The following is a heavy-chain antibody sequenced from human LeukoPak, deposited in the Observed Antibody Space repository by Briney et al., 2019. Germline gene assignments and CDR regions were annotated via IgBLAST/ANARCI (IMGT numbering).Heavy chain of an antibody. D-gene: IGHD1-26*01. Sequence: GGSLGLSCAASGFTFSNSWMAWVRQAPGKGLEWVANIKQDASTKHYADSLKGRFTISRDNPKNSLYLQMNSLRADDTAVYYCARDTDGSLDYWGQGLLVTVAS. CDR1: GFTFSNSW. V-gene: IGHV3-7*01. CDR2: IKQDASTK. CDR3: ARDTDGSLDY. J-gene: IGHJ4*02.